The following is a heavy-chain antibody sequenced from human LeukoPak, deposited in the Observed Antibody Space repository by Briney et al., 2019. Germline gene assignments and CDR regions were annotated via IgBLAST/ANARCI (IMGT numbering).Heavy chain of an antibody. CDR2: IRYDGADT. V-gene: IGHV3-30*02. J-gene: IGHJ4*02. CDR1: GFSFGSYA. Sequence: GGSLRLSCAASGFSFGSYAMHWVRQAPGKGLDWVAFIRYDGADTYYADSVKGRFTVSRDNSKNTLYLQMNSLTAEDTALYYCAKEGGGRTSDYWGQGTLVTVSS. D-gene: IGHD4-23*01. CDR3: AKEGGGRTSDY.